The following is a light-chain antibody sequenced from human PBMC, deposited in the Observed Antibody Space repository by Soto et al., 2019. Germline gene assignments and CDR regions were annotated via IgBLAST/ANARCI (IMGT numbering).Light chain of an antibody. Sequence: DIVMTQSPDSLAVSLGERATINCKSSQSVLYSSNNENYLAWYQQKPGKAPKFLIYGASDLQRGVPSRFSGSGSGTDFTLTINSLQPEDFATYYCQQSYSRPLTFGPGTKVDIK. V-gene: IGKV4-1*01. CDR2: GAS. CDR3: QQSYSRPLT. J-gene: IGKJ3*01. CDR1: QSVLYSSNNENY.